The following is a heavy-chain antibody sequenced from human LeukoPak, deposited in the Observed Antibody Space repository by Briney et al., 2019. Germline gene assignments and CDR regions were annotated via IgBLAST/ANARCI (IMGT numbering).Heavy chain of an antibody. Sequence: GGSLRLSCAASGFPFSDYSMSWIRQAPGKGLERISYISNTGTAIYYADSVKGRLTISRDNTKNSLFLQIHTLRADDTAVYYCARERLDGGYFGYWGQGTLVTVSS. CDR1: GFPFSDYS. J-gene: IGHJ4*02. CDR3: ARERLDGGYFGY. V-gene: IGHV3-11*01. CDR2: ISNTGTAI. D-gene: IGHD2-15*01.